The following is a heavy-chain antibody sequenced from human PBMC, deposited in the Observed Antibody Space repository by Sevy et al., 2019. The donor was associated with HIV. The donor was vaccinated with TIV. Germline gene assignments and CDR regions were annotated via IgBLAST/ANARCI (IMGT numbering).Heavy chain of an antibody. CDR1: GFTFSSSG. J-gene: IGHJ4*02. CDR2: IRPDGTTT. D-gene: IGHD2-21*01. CDR3: ASDNPVLAD. V-gene: IGHV3-30*02. Sequence: GGSLRLSCAASGFTFSSSGMHWVRQSPGRGLEWLTLIRPDGTTTYYADSLKGRFTSSRDNSKNTVYLQMNSLRAEDTAVYYCASDNPVLADWGQGTLVTVSS.